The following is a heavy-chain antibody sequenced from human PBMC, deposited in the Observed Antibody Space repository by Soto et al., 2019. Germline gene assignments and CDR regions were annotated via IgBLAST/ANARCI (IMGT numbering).Heavy chain of an antibody. Sequence: GGSLRLSCAASGFTFSSYDMNWVRQAPGKGLEWVSYISSSGSTIYYADSVKGRFTISRDNAKNSLYLQMNSLGAEDTAIYYCARDPSYSSSYYYYGMDVWGQGTTVTVSS. V-gene: IGHV3-48*03. J-gene: IGHJ6*02. CDR3: ARDPSYSSSYYYYGMDV. CDR2: ISSSGSTI. D-gene: IGHD6-6*01. CDR1: GFTFSSYD.